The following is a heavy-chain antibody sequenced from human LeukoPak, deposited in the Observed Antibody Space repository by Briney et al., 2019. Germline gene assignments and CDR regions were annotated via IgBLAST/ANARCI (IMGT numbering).Heavy chain of an antibody. Sequence: SETLSLTCTVSGYSISSGYFWGWIRQPPGRGLEWIGTIYHSGSTYYNPSLKSRLTISVDTSKNQFSLKLSSVTAADTAVYYCARSPNYDFLTGPLYWGQGTLVTVAS. J-gene: IGHJ4*02. CDR1: GYSISSGYF. V-gene: IGHV4-38-2*02. D-gene: IGHD3-9*01. CDR3: ARSPNYDFLTGPLY. CDR2: IYHSGST.